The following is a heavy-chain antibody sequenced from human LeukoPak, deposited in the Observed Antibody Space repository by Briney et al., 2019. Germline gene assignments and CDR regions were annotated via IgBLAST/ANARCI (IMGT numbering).Heavy chain of an antibody. D-gene: IGHD6-19*01. J-gene: IGHJ4*02. Sequence: GGSLRLSCAASGFTFSSYIMNWVRQAPGKGLEWVSSISRSSSYIYYADSVKGRFTISRDNAKNSLYLQMNSLRAEDTAVYYCARGDSGWYEYYFDYWGQGTLVTVSS. CDR3: ARGDSGWYEYYFDY. CDR1: GFTFSSYI. CDR2: ISRSSSYI. V-gene: IGHV3-21*01.